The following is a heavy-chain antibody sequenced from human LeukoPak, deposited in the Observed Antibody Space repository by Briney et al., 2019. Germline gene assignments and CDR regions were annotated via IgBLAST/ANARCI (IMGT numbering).Heavy chain of an antibody. Sequence: GGSLRLSCAASGFTFSNYAMSWVRQAPGKGLEWVSAISGSGDTTYYADSVKGRFTISRDNAKNTLDLQMNSLRAEDTAVYYCARGGYGAYMGWGQGMLVTVSS. J-gene: IGHJ4*02. CDR2: ISGSGDTT. V-gene: IGHV3-23*01. CDR3: ARGGYGAYMG. D-gene: IGHD4-17*01. CDR1: GFTFSNYA.